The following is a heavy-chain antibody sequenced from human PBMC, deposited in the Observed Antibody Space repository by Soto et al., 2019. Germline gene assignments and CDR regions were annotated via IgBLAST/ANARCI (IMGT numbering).Heavy chain of an antibody. CDR2: IIPVRDVT. CDR3: ARGGKLGGDLDV. D-gene: IGHD3-10*01. J-gene: IGHJ6*04. Sequence: QAQLVQSGAEVKKPGSSVKVSCKASGGTFNRETFSWVRQAPGQGLQWMGRIIPVRDVTEYPQNFQGRVTITADTSTSTVYLALSGLGSDDTAVYYCARGGKLGGDLDVWGKGTPVIVSS. CDR1: GGTFNRET. V-gene: IGHV1-69*02.